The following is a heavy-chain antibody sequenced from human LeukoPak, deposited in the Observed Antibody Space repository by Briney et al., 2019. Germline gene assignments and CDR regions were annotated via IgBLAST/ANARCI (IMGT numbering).Heavy chain of an antibody. V-gene: IGHV3-9*01. CDR1: GFTFSSYA. D-gene: IGHD3-9*01. J-gene: IGHJ4*02. CDR2: ISWNSGSI. CDR3: AKGYYDILIGYGPADY. Sequence: GGSLRLSCAASGFTFSSYAMSWVRQAPGKGLEWVSGISWNSGSIGYADSVKGRFTISRDNAKNSLYLQMNSLRAEDTALYYCAKGYYDILIGYGPADYWGQGTLVTVSS.